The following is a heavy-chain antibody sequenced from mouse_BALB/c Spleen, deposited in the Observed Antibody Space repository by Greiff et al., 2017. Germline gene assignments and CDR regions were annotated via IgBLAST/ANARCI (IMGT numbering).Heavy chain of an antibody. CDR3: ARDDDAMDY. V-gene: IGHV3-2*02. D-gene: IGHD2-3*01. Sequence: QQSGPGLVKPSQSLSLTCTVTGYSITSDYAWNWIRQFPGNKLEWMGYISYSGSTSYNPSLKSRISITRDTSKNQFFLQLNSVTTEDTATYYCARDDDAMDYWGQGTSVTVSS. CDR2: ISYSGST. J-gene: IGHJ4*01. CDR1: GYSITSDYA.